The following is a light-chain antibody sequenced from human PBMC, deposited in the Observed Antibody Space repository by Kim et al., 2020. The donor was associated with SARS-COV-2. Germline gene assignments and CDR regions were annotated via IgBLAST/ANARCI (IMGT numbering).Light chain of an antibody. V-gene: IGKV3-11*01. CDR1: QSVSTK. J-gene: IGKJ2*01. CDR3: QHRSNWPIYT. Sequence: LSPGERATLSCRASQSVSTKLAWYQQKPGQAPRLLIYDASNRATGIPARFTGSGSGTDFTLTINSLEPEDFAVYYCQHRSNWPIYTFGQGTKLEI. CDR2: DAS.